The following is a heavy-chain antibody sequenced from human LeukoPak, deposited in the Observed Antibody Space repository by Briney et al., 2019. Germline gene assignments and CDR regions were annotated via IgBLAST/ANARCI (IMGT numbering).Heavy chain of an antibody. Sequence: PSETLSLTCTVSGGSISSSSYYWGWIRQPPGKGLEWIGSIYYSGSTYYNPSLKSRVTISVDTSKNQFSLKLSSVTAADTAVYYCARSSGSYYDWGQGTLVTVSS. V-gene: IGHV4-39*07. CDR2: IYYSGST. J-gene: IGHJ4*02. CDR3: ARSSGSYYD. CDR1: GGSISSSSYY. D-gene: IGHD1-26*01.